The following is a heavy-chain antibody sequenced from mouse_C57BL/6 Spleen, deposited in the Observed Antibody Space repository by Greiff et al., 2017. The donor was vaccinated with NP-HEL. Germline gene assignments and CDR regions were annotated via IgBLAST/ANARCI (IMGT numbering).Heavy chain of an antibody. CDR2: IDPSDSET. J-gene: IGHJ2*01. Sequence: QVQLQQPGAELVRPGSSVKLSCKASGYTFTSYWMHWVKQRPIQGLEWIGNIDPSDSETHYNQKFKDKATLTVDKSSSTAYMQLSSLTSEDSAVYYCAREGELGRNFDYWGQGTTLTVSS. V-gene: IGHV1-52*01. D-gene: IGHD4-1*01. CDR3: AREGELGRNFDY. CDR1: GYTFTSYW.